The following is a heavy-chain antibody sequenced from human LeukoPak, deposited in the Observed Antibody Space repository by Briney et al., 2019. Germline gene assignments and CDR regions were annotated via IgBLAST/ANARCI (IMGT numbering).Heavy chain of an antibody. V-gene: IGHV3-30-3*01. J-gene: IGHJ4*02. CDR3: AREGVAVAGTPFDY. Sequence: LPGGSLRLSCAASGFTFSSYAMHWVRQAPGKGLEWVAVISYDGSNKYYADSVKGRFTISRDNSKNTLYLQMNSLRAEDTAVYYCAREGVAVAGTPFDYWGQGTLVTVSS. D-gene: IGHD6-19*01. CDR2: ISYDGSNK. CDR1: GFTFSSYA.